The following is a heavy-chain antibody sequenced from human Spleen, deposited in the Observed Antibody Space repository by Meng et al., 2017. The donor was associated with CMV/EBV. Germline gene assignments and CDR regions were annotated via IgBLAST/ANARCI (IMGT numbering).Heavy chain of an antibody. CDR3: TKIGYCTRTSCSGNWFDSWGYYGMDV. Sequence: GSLRLSCTVSGYSITRGYYWGWIRQPPGKGLEYIGNIYQSGSGSTFYNPSLKSRVTLSVDTSKNQFSLKLSSVTAADTAVYYCTKIGYCTRTSCSGNWFDSWGYYGMDVWGLGTTVTVSS. CDR1: GYSITRGYY. V-gene: IGHV4-38-2*02. CDR2: IYQSGSGST. J-gene: IGHJ6*02. D-gene: IGHD2-2*01.